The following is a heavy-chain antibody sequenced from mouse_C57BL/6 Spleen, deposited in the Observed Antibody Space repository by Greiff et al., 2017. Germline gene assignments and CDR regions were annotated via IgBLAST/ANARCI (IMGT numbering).Heavy chain of an antibody. D-gene: IGHD2-4*01. CDR1: GFTFSSYA. J-gene: IGHJ3*01. CDR2: ISSGGDYT. Sequence: EVMLVESGEGLVKPGGSLKLSCAASGFTFSSYAMSWVRQTPEKGLEWVAYISSGGDYTYYADTLKGRVTISRDKARNTLYLQMSSLKSEDTAMYYCTRDAIYDNGGRFAYWGQGTLVTVSA. CDR3: TRDAIYDNGGRFAY. V-gene: IGHV5-9-1*02.